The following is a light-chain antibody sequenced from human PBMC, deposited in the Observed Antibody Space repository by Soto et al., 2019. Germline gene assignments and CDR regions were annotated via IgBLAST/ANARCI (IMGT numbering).Light chain of an antibody. CDR2: GAS. V-gene: IGKV3-15*01. CDR1: QSVRIN. Sequence: EIVMTQSPATLSVSPGERATLSCRASQSVRINLAWYQQKPGQAPRLLIYGASSRATGIPVRFSGSGSGTGFTLTISSLQSEEVAVYYCQQYNNWPPELTFGGGTKVEIK. CDR3: QQYNNWPPELT. J-gene: IGKJ4*01.